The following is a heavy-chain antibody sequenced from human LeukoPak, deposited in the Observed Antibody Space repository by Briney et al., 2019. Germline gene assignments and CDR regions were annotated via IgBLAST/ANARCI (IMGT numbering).Heavy chain of an antibody. V-gene: IGHV4-61*08. Sequence: PSETLSLTCTVSGGSISSGGYYWSWIRQPPGKGLEWIGYIYYSGSTNYNPSLKSRVTISVDTSKNQFSLKLSPVTAADTAVYYCARDGRGMDVWGQGTTVTVSS. J-gene: IGHJ6*02. CDR1: GGSISSGGYY. CDR2: IYYSGST. CDR3: ARDGRGMDV.